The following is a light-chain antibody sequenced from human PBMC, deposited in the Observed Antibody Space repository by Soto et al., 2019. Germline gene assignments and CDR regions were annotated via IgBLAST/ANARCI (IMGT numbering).Light chain of an antibody. CDR1: QSVSSSY. J-gene: IGKJ1*01. CDR3: LQYHFWPWT. Sequence: EIVLTQSPGTLSLSPGERATLSCRASQSVSSSYLAWYQQKPGQAPRLLIYGASSRATGIPATFTGSGSGADFTLTISSLQSEDFAVYYCLQYHFWPWTFGQGTKVDIK. V-gene: IGKV3-20*01. CDR2: GAS.